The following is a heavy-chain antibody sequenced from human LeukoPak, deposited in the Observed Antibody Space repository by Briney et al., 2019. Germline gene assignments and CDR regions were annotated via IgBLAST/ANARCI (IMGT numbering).Heavy chain of an antibody. V-gene: IGHV4-38-2*01. D-gene: IGHD2-21*02. CDR2: IYHSGST. CDR1: GYSLSSAYH. J-gene: IGHJ4*02. Sequence: SETLSLTCAVSGYSLSSAYHWGWIRQPPGKGLEWVGNIYHSGSTYYNPSLEGRVTISVDTSKNQFSLKMSSVTAADTAVYYCARLLLSGNYFDYWGQGTLVTVSS. CDR3: ARLLLSGNYFDY.